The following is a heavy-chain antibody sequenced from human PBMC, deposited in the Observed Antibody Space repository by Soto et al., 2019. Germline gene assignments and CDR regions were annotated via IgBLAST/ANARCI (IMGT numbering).Heavy chain of an antibody. CDR2: INSDGSST. J-gene: IGHJ6*02. CDR1: GFTFSSYW. V-gene: IGHV3-74*01. CDR3: TRSGSSPYYYGMDV. D-gene: IGHD6-6*01. Sequence: EVQLVESGGGLVQPGGSLRLSCAAFGFTFSSYWMHWVRQAPGKGLVWVSRINSDGSSTNYADSVKGRFTISRDNARNTLFLQIDTLRAEDTAVYYCTRSGSSPYYYGMDVWGQGTTFTVSS.